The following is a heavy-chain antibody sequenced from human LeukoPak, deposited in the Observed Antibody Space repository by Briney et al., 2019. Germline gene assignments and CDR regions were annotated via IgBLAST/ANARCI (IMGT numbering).Heavy chain of an antibody. Sequence: PSDTLSLTCTVSGGSISSSTYYWGWIRQPPGNGLEWIGSIYYSGATYYNPSLKSRVTISIDTSKNQFSLRLRSVTAADTAVYYCARRRTVSTTGRFDPWGQGILVTVSS. CDR3: ARRRTVSTTGRFDP. CDR2: IYYSGAT. V-gene: IGHV4-39*01. J-gene: IGHJ5*02. CDR1: GGSISSSTYY. D-gene: IGHD5/OR15-5a*01.